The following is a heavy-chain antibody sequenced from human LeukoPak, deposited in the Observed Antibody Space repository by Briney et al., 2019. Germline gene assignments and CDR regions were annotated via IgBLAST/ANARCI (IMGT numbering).Heavy chain of an antibody. D-gene: IGHD2-15*01. CDR2: INHSGST. J-gene: IGHJ6*03. CDR3: ARVWVVAAPYYYYYYYMDV. Sequence: SETLSLTSAVYGGSFSGYYWSWIRQPPGKGLEWIGEINHSGSTNYNPSLKSRVTISVDTSKNQFSLKLSSVTAADTAVYYCARVWVVAAPYYYYYYYMDVWGKGTTVTVSS. CDR1: GGSFSGYY. V-gene: IGHV4-34*01.